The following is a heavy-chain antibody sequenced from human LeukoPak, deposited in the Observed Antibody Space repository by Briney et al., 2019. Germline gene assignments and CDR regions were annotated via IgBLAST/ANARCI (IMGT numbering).Heavy chain of an antibody. V-gene: IGHV4-59*01. J-gene: IGHJ5*02. Sequence: SETLSLTCTVSGGSISSNYWSWIRQPPGKGLEWLGYIYDSGSTKYNPSLRSRVTISVDTSKNLFSLKLPSVTAADTAVYYCATCRDEFGDYGYTSWGQGTLVTDSS. CDR3: ATCRDEFGDYGYTS. CDR2: IYDSGST. CDR1: GGSISSNY. D-gene: IGHD4-17*01.